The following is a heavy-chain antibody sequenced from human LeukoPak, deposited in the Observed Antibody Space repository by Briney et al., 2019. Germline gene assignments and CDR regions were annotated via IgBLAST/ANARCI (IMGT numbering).Heavy chain of an antibody. V-gene: IGHV3-33*05. CDR3: ARPRGCGTATCNNFDY. Sequence: GGSLRLSCAVSGFTFSSYGMHWVRQAPGKGLEWVAIFSYDGSNKYYADFVKGQFTISRDNSKNTLYLQMNSLRVEDTAVYYCARPRGCGTATCNNFDYWGQGTLVSVSS. J-gene: IGHJ4*02. CDR1: GFTFSSYG. D-gene: IGHD2-21*01. CDR2: FSYDGSNK.